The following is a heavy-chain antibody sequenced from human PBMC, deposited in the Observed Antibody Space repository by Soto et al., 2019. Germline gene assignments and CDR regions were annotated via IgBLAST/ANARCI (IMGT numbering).Heavy chain of an antibody. D-gene: IGHD6-19*01. J-gene: IGHJ6*02. CDR2: IIPNLGIT. V-gene: IGHV1-69*02. CDR3: AIAVAGTHGMDV. CDR1: GGTFSSYT. Sequence: QVQLVQSGAEVKKPESSVKVSCKASGGTFSSYTISWVRQAPGQGLEWMGRIIPNLGITNYAQKFQGRVTITADKSTSTAYLELSSLRSEDTAVYSCAIAVAGTHGMDVWGQGTTVTVSS.